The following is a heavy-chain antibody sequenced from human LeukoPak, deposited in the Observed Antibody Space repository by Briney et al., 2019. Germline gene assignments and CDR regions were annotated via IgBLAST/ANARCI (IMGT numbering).Heavy chain of an antibody. CDR3: ARQSSGIAATDKIDY. CDR2: INPDGSGT. J-gene: IGHJ4*02. CDR1: GFTFSSYW. Sequence: GGSLRLSCAASGFTFSSYWMHWVRQGPGKGLVWVSRINPDGSGTSHADSVKGRFTISRDNAKNTLYLQMHSLRAEDTAVYYCARQSSGIAATDKIDYWGQGTLVTVSS. D-gene: IGHD6-13*01. V-gene: IGHV3-74*01.